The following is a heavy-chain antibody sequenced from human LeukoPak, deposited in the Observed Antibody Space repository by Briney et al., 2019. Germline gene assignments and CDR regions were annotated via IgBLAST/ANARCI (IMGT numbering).Heavy chain of an antibody. D-gene: IGHD3-22*01. V-gene: IGHV3-53*01. J-gene: IGHJ3*02. CDR2: IYSGGST. CDR1: GFTVSSNY. Sequence: GGSLRLSCAASGFTVSSNYMSWVRQAPGKGLEWVSVIYSGGSTYYADSVKGRFTISRDNSKNTLYLQMNSLRAEDTAVYYCARLDDSSGYRLAFDIWGQGTMVTVSS. CDR3: ARLDDSSGYRLAFDI.